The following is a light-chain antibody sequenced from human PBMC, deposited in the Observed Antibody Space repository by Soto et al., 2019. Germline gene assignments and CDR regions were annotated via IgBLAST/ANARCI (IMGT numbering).Light chain of an antibody. V-gene: IGKV1-5*03. Sequence: DIQMTQSPSTLSASEGDRVTISCRASQSVSIWLAWYQQKPGRAPKLLIYKSPILDSGVPSRFSGSGSGTEFTLTISSLQPDDFATYYCQQFNTSPWTFGQGTKVDIK. CDR1: QSVSIW. J-gene: IGKJ1*01. CDR2: KSP. CDR3: QQFNTSPWT.